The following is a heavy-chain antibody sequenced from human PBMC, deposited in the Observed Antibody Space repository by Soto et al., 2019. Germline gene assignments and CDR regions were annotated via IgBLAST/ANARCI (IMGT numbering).Heavy chain of an antibody. D-gene: IGHD1-7*01. Sequence: GGSLRLSCAASGFTFSSYAMSWVRQAPGKGLEWVSAISGSGGSTYYADSVKGRFTISRDNSKNTLYLQMNSLRAEDTAVYYCAKSNIMGLWNYVRFDYWGQGTLVTVSS. CDR2: ISGSGGST. J-gene: IGHJ4*02. CDR1: GFTFSSYA. CDR3: AKSNIMGLWNYVRFDY. V-gene: IGHV3-23*01.